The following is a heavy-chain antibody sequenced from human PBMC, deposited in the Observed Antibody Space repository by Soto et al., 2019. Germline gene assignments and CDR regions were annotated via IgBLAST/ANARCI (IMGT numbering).Heavy chain of an antibody. CDR3: AREGQVHTPAFVY. CDR2: ISPMFGAA. Sequence: QVQLVQSGAEMKKPGSSVKVSCQSSGGTFNTYAMNCVRQAPGQGPEWMGAISPMFGAANYAPKFQGRVTITADESTGTSYMQLSSLTSDDTALYFCAREGQVHTPAFVYWGQGTLVTVSS. J-gene: IGHJ4*02. D-gene: IGHD3-10*01. CDR1: GGTFNTYA. V-gene: IGHV1-69*19.